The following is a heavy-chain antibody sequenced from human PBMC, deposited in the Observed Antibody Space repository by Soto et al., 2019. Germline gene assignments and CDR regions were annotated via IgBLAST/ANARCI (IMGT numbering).Heavy chain of an antibody. J-gene: IGHJ2*01. CDR2: IFSNDEK. CDR3: ARIGTKGIAVAGNYWYFDL. CDR1: GFSLSNARMG. V-gene: IGHV2-26*01. D-gene: IGHD6-19*01. Sequence: QVTLKESGPVLVKPTEPLTLTCTVSGFSLSNARMGVSWIRQPPGKALEWLAHIFSNDEKSYSTSLKSRLTISKDTSKSQVVLTMTNMDPVDTATYYCARIGTKGIAVAGNYWYFDLWGRGTLVTVSS.